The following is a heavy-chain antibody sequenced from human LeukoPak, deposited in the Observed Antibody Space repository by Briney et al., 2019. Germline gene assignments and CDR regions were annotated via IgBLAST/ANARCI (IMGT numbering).Heavy chain of an antibody. J-gene: IGHJ3*02. CDR3: AKSVRAYYDILTGVDAFDI. V-gene: IGHV3-23*01. CDR2: ISGSGGST. D-gene: IGHD3-9*01. Sequence: PGGSLRLSCAASGFTFSSYAMSWVRQAPGKGLEWVSAISGSGGSTYYADSVKGRFTISRDNSKNTLYLQMNSLRAEDTAVYYCAKSVRAYYDILTGVDAFDIWGQGTMVTVSS. CDR1: GFTFSSYA.